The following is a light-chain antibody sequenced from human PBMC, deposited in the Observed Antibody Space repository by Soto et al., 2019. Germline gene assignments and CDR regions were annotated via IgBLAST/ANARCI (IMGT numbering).Light chain of an antibody. V-gene: IGLV2-23*01. CDR2: EGN. J-gene: IGLJ1*01. CDR1: SSDVGTYNL. CDR3: CSYTTTGTFV. Sequence: QSALTQPASVSGSPGQSITISCTGTSSDVGTYNLVSWYQQHPVKAPRLIIYEGNKRPSGVSNRFSASKSGNTASLTISGLRAEDEADSYCCSYTTTGTFVFGTGTKVTVL.